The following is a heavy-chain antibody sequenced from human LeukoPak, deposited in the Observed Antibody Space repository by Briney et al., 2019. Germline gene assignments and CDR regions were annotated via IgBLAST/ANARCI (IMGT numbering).Heavy chain of an antibody. CDR3: ARSTRYCSGGSCPRPNWFDP. Sequence: WASVTVSCKTSGYTFTNYGISWVRQAPGQGLEWMGWISAYNGNANYTQNLQGRVTMTTDTSTSTAYMELRSLRSDDTAVYYRARSTRYCSGGSCPRPNWFDPWGQGTLVTVSS. V-gene: IGHV1-18*01. D-gene: IGHD2-15*01. CDR1: GYTFTNYG. J-gene: IGHJ5*02. CDR2: ISAYNGNA.